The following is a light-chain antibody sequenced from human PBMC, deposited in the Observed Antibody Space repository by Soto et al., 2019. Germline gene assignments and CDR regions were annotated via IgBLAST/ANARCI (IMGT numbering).Light chain of an antibody. Sequence: DIPMTQSPSSLSASVGDRVTITCRASQSISSYVNWYQQKPGKAPKLLIYSASSLQSGVPSSFSGNGSGTDFTLTISSLQPEDFATYYCQQSYSTPYTFGQGTKREIK. V-gene: IGKV1-39*01. CDR2: SAS. CDR3: QQSYSTPYT. CDR1: QSISSY. J-gene: IGKJ2*01.